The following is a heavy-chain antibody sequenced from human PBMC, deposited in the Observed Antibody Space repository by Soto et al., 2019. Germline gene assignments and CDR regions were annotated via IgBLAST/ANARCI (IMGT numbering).Heavy chain of an antibody. CDR1: GYTFTTCG. CDR2: ISAYNGNT. J-gene: IGHJ3*02. CDR3: ATDLIYCRGDCYSDVFDI. Sequence: AASVKVSCKASGYTFTTCGISWVRQAPGQGLEWMGWISAYNGNTNYAQKLQGRVTRTTDTATSTAYMELTSLRSDDTAVYYCATDLIYCRGDCYSDVFDIWGQGTTVTVSS. D-gene: IGHD2-21*02. V-gene: IGHV1-18*04.